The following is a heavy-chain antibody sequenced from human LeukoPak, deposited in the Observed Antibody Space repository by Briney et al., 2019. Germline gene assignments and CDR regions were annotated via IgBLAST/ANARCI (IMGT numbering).Heavy chain of an antibody. J-gene: IGHJ6*03. D-gene: IGHD3-10*01. V-gene: IGHV3-7*01. CDR1: GFSFSSYW. CDR3: ARLSAYYYGSYFYYYMDV. Sequence: GGSLRLSCEASGFSFSSYWMTWVRQPPGQGPERVANIKQDESERYSVYSVKGRFTISRNNAKNSVYLHMNSLRAEDTALYYCARLSAYYYGSYFYYYMDVWGKGTTVTVSS. CDR2: IKQDESER.